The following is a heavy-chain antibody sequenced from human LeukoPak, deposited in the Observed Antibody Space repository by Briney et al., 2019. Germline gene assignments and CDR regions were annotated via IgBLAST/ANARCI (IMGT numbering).Heavy chain of an antibody. J-gene: IGHJ4*02. CDR2: IRYDGSNK. CDR1: GFTFSNYG. Sequence: PGGSLRLSCAASGFTFSNYGMHWVRQTPGKGLEWVAFIRYDGSNKYYADSVKGQFTISRDNAKNSLYLQMNSLRAEDTAVYYCARDLSSISVGDYWGQGTLVTVSS. V-gene: IGHV3-30*02. D-gene: IGHD2-15*01. CDR3: ARDLSSISVGDY.